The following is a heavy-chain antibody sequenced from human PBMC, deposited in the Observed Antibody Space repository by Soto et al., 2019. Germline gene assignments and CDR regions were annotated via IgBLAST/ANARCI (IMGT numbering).Heavy chain of an antibody. D-gene: IGHD3-22*01. V-gene: IGHV4-61*01. CDR2: IYYTGST. J-gene: IGHJ5*02. Sequence: QVQLQESGPGLVQPSETLSLTCTVSGGSVTYGSFYWSWIRQPPGKGLEWIGYIYYTGSTNYNPSLKSRSTISLDTSKNQFSLKLSSVTAADTAVYYCARDYYDSGSSSRAWFDPWGQGTLVTVSS. CDR3: ARDYYDSGSSSRAWFDP. CDR1: GGSVTYGSFY.